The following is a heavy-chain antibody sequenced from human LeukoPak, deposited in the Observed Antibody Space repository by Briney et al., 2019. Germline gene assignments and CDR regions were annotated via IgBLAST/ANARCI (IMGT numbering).Heavy chain of an antibody. CDR3: ARDNPARDGMDV. J-gene: IGHJ6*04. Sequence: GGSLRLSCAASGFTFSSYWVSWVRQAPGKGLEWVANIKQDGSGKYYVDSVKGRFTISRDNAKNSLYLQMNSLRAEDTAVYYCARDNPARDGMDVWGKGTTVTVSS. CDR1: GFTFSSYW. V-gene: IGHV3-7*03. CDR2: IKQDGSGK.